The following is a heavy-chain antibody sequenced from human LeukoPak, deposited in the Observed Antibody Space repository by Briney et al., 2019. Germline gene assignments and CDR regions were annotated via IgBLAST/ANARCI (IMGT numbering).Heavy chain of an antibody. CDR3: ARSRQSSSWFKVRNWSDP. J-gene: IGHJ5*02. CDR2: IYTSGST. D-gene: IGHD6-13*01. Sequence: SETLSLTCTVSGGSISSYYWSWIRQPAGKGLEWIGRIYTSGSTNYNPSLKSRVTMSVDTSKNQFSLKLSSVTAADTAVYYCARSRQSSSWFKVRNWSDPWGQGTLVTVSS. CDR1: GGSISSYY. V-gene: IGHV4-4*07.